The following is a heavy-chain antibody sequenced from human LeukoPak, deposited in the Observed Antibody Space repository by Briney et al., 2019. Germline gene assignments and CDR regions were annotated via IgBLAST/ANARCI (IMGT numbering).Heavy chain of an antibody. Sequence: PGGSLRLSCAASRFTFSDYYMSWIRQAPGKGLVGVSYIISSSSYTNYTDSVKGRFTISRDNAKNSLYLQMNSPRAEDTAVYYCARVGVLLWFGDPWGQGTLVTVSS. D-gene: IGHD3-10*01. CDR1: RFTFSDYY. CDR2: IISSSSYT. J-gene: IGHJ5*02. CDR3: ARVGVLLWFGDP. V-gene: IGHV3-11*06.